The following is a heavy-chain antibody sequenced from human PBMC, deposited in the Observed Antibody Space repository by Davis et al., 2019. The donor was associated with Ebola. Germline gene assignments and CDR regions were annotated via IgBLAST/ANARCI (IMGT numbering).Heavy chain of an antibody. CDR2: ISGSGGDP. V-gene: IGHV3-23*01. D-gene: IGHD6-19*01. J-gene: IGHJ6*04. Sequence: PGGSLRLSCAASGFTFSSYWMHWVRHAPGKGLEWVSRISGSGGDPHYADSVKGRFTISRDNSKNTLYLQMNSLRAEDTAVFYCAKRATVKVAGANYYNAMDVWGKGTTVTVSS. CDR3: AKRATVKVAGANYYNAMDV. CDR1: GFTFSSYW.